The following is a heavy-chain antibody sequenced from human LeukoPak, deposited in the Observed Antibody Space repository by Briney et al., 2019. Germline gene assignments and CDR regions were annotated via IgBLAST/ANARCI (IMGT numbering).Heavy chain of an antibody. CDR2: ISAYNDNT. J-gene: IGHJ4*02. CDR1: GYTFTSYG. CDR3: ARVRYYDSSGYYPHFDY. D-gene: IGHD3-22*01. V-gene: IGHV1-18*01. Sequence: ASVKVSCKASGYTFTSYGISWVRQAPGQGLEWMGWISAYNDNTNYAQKLQGRVTMTTDTSTSTAYMELRSLRSDDTAVYYCARVRYYDSSGYYPHFDYWGQGTLVTVSS.